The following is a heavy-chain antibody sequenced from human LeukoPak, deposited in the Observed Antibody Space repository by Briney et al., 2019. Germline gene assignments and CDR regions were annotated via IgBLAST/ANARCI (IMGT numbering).Heavy chain of an antibody. CDR1: GFTFSSYA. J-gene: IGHJ6*03. D-gene: IGHD4-11*01. Sequence: GGSLRLSCAASGFTFSSYAMSWVRQAPGKGLEWVANIKQEGGEKYYVDSVKGRFTISRDNAKNSLYLQMNSLRAEDTAVYYCAREATVTTENTYYYYYMDVWGKGTTVTVSS. V-gene: IGHV3-7*01. CDR2: IKQEGGEK. CDR3: AREATVTTENTYYYYYMDV.